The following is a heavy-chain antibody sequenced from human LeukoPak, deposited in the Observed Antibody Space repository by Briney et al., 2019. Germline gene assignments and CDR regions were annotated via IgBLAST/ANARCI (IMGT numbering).Heavy chain of an antibody. V-gene: IGHV4-59*01. CDR1: GGSISSYY. J-gene: IGHJ5*02. CDR3: ARRQLLWFGELSNWFDP. CDR2: IYYSGST. Sequence: SETLSLTCTVSGGSISSYYWSSIRQPPGKGLEWIGYIYYSGSTNYNPSLKSRVTISVDTSKNQFSLKLSSVTAADTAVYYCARRQLLWFGELSNWFDPWGQGTLVTVSS. D-gene: IGHD3-10*01.